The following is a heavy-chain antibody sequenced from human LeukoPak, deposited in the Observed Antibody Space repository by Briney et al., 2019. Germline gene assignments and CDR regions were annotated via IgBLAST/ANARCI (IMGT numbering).Heavy chain of an antibody. D-gene: IGHD3-9*01. J-gene: IGHJ4*02. Sequence: PGRSLRLSCVVSGFIFDDYAMHWVRQAPGKGLEWVSGISWNSGSVGYADSVKGRFTISRVNAKNSLYLQMNSLRAEDTALYYCAKDIYASDILTGYQVRWGQGTLVTVSS. CDR3: AKDIYASDILTGYQVR. CDR1: GFIFDDYA. V-gene: IGHV3-9*01. CDR2: ISWNSGSV.